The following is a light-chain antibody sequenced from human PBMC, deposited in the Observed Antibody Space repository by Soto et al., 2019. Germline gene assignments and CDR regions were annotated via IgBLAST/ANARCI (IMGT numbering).Light chain of an antibody. CDR1: QSVSSK. Sequence: RATLSCRASQSVSSKLAWHQRKPGQAPRLLLYDASTRATGIPARFSGSGSGTEFTLTINSLQSEDSAIYYCQQYNNWPWTFGQGTKVDIK. CDR2: DAS. V-gene: IGKV3-15*01. CDR3: QQYNNWPWT. J-gene: IGKJ1*01.